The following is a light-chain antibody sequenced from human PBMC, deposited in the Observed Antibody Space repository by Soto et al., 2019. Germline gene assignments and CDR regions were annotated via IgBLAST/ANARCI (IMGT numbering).Light chain of an antibody. Sequence: DIQMTQSPSTLSASVGDRITITCRASQSVSSWLAWYQQKPGKAPKLLIYKASTLESGVPSRFSGSGSETDFTLTISGLQPDDFATYFCQRYNIYPLTFGGGTKVEVK. CDR3: QRYNIYPLT. J-gene: IGKJ4*01. V-gene: IGKV1-5*03. CDR2: KAS. CDR1: QSVSSW.